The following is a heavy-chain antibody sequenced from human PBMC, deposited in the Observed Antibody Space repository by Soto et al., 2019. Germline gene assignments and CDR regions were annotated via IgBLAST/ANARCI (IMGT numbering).Heavy chain of an antibody. Sequence: GGSLRLSCAASGFTFNSYAMNWVRQAPGKGLEWVSCISSDSGSICYADSVKGRFTVSRDNAKNSLYLQMNSLRAEDTALYYCAKTTGPYYGMDVWGQGTTVTVSS. D-gene: IGHD1-26*01. V-gene: IGHV3-9*01. J-gene: IGHJ6*02. CDR2: ISSDSGSI. CDR1: GFTFNSYA. CDR3: AKTTGPYYGMDV.